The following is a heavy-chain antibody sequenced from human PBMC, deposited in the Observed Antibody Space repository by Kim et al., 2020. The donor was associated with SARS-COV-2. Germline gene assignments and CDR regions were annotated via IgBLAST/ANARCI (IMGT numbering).Heavy chain of an antibody. J-gene: IGHJ4*02. D-gene: IGHD6-13*01. V-gene: IGHV4-39*07. CDR3: ASIAAAASFDY. Sequence: TYYNPSRKSRVTISVDTSKNQFSLKLSSVTAADTAVYYCASIAAAASFDYWGQGTLVTVSS. CDR2: T.